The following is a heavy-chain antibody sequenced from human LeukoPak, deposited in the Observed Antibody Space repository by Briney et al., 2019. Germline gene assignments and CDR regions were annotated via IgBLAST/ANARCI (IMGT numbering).Heavy chain of an antibody. J-gene: IGHJ4*02. D-gene: IGHD5-24*01. Sequence: PGGSLRLSCAASGFTFSSYSMNWVRQAPGKGLEWVSSISSSSSYIYYADSVKGRFTISRDNAKNSLYLQMNSLRAEDTAVYYCARSRDGYNYIGDYWGQGTLVTVSS. CDR1: GFTFSSYS. V-gene: IGHV3-21*01. CDR2: ISSSSSYI. CDR3: ARSRDGYNYIGDY.